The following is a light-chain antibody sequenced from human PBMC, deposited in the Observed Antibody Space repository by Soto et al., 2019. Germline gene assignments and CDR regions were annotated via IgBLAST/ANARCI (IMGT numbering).Light chain of an antibody. Sequence: VLTQSPASLSLSHGERATLSCRASQSVSSCLAWYQQKPGQAPRLLIYDASNRATGIPDRFSGSGSETDFTLTINRLEPEDFAVYYCQQYGVSPLTFGQGTRLE. CDR3: QQYGVSPLT. CDR1: QSVSSC. V-gene: IGKV3-11*01. CDR2: DAS. J-gene: IGKJ5*01.